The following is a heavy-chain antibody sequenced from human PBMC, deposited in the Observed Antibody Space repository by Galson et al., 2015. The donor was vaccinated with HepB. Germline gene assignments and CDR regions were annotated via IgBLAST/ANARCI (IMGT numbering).Heavy chain of an antibody. Sequence: SVKVSCKASGYTFTSYGISWVRQAPGQGLEWMGWISAYNGNTNYAQKLQGRVTMTTDTSTSTAYMELRSLRSDDTAVYYCARTFHEMTTVTDYGEFDYWGQGTLVTVSS. D-gene: IGHD4-17*01. CDR3: ARTFHEMTTVTDYGEFDY. V-gene: IGHV1-18*04. J-gene: IGHJ4*02. CDR2: ISAYNGNT. CDR1: GYTFTSYG.